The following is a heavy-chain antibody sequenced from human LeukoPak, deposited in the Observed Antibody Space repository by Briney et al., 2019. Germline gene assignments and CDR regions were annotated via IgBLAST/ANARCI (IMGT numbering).Heavy chain of an antibody. J-gene: IGHJ6*03. CDR2: MNAGNGNT. V-gene: IGHV1-3*01. CDR3: ARGRGTSGSNRDFYYYYYMDV. Sequence: ASVKVSCKASGYIFTDFAIHWFRQAPEQRPEWMGWMNAGNGNTKYSQKFQGRITLIRDTSAATAYMELSSLRHDDLAVYYCARGRGTSGSNRDFYYYYYMDVWGKGTTVTVSS. D-gene: IGHD2-15*01. CDR1: GYIFTDFA.